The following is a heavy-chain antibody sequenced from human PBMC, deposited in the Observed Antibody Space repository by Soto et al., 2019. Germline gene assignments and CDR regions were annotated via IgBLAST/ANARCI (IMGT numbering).Heavy chain of an antibody. CDR2: INSDGSST. D-gene: IGHD4-17*01. J-gene: IGHJ5*02. CDR3: ARFRVDGDSVP. CDR1: GFAFSNYW. V-gene: IGHV3-74*01. Sequence: EVQLVESGGGLVQPGGSLRLSCAASGFAFSNYWMHWVRQAPGKGLVWVSRINSDGSSTSYADSVRGRFTISRDNAETALYQQMNSLGAEDTAVYYCARFRVDGDSVPCGQGSLVTVCS.